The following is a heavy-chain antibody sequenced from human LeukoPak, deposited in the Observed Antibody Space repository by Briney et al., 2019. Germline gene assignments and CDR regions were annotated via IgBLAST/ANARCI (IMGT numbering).Heavy chain of an antibody. J-gene: IGHJ6*02. Sequence: PSQTLSLTCAVSGGSISSGGYSWSWIRQPPGKGLEWIGYIYHSGSTYYNPSLKSRVTISVDRSKNQFSLKLSSVTAADTAVYYCARLWWWHTPPSSDYYGMDVWGQGTTVTVSS. CDR1: GGSISSGGYS. V-gene: IGHV4-30-2*01. CDR2: IYHSGST. CDR3: ARLWWWHTPPSSDYYGMDV. D-gene: IGHD2-21*01.